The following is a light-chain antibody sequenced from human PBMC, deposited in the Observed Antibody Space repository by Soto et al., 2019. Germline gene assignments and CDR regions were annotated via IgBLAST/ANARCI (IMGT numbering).Light chain of an antibody. CDR3: QQYENLPT. CDR2: DAS. CDR1: QTISSW. V-gene: IGKV1-33*01. Sequence: QVTQSPSTLSGSVGDRFTLTCRASQTISSWLVWYQQKPGRAPKLLIYDASNLEAGVPSRFRGSGSGTDFTFTISRLPPEDIATYYCQQYENLPTFCQGTLLEVK. J-gene: IGKJ5*01.